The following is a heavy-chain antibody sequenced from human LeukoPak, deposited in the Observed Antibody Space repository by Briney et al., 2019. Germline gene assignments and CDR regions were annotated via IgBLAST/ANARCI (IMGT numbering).Heavy chain of an antibody. J-gene: IGHJ4*02. CDR1: GFTFSSYG. V-gene: IGHV3-30*18. Sequence: GGSLRLSCAASGFTFSSYGMHWVRRAPGKGLEWVAVISYDGSNKYYADSVKGRFTISRDNSKNTLYLQMNSLRAEDTAVYYCAKDREWRIAAAGTLDYWGQGTLVTVSS. CDR2: ISYDGSNK. CDR3: AKDREWRIAAAGTLDY. D-gene: IGHD6-13*01.